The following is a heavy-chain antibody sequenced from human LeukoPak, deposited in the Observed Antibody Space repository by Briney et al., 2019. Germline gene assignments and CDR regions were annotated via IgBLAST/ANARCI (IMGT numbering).Heavy chain of an antibody. CDR1: GFTFSSYA. CDR3: AKAKDDYGVYFDY. V-gene: IGHV3-23*01. J-gene: IGHJ4*02. CDR2: ISGSGGST. Sequence: GGSLRLSCAASGFTFSSYAMSWVRQAPGKGLEWVSAISGSGGSTYYAAAVKGRFTISRDNSKNSLHLQMNSLRTEDTALYYCAKAKDDYGVYFDYWGQGTLVTVSS. D-gene: IGHD4-17*01.